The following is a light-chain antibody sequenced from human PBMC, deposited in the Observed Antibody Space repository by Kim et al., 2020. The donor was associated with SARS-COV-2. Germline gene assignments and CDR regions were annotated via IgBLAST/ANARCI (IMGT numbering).Light chain of an antibody. J-gene: IGKJ1*01. V-gene: IGKV3D-15*01. CDR1: QYISSS. CDR3: QHYYNWPRT. CDR2: GAS. Sequence: GTPEDGAPLSCRASQYISSSLAWYQQKPGQPPRLLIHGASTRATGIPARFSGSGSGTDFTLTISSLQFEDSAVYYCQHYYNWPRTFGQGTKVEIK.